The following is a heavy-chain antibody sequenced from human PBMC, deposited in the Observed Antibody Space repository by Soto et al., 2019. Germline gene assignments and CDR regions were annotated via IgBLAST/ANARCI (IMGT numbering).Heavy chain of an antibody. V-gene: IGHV3-72*01. D-gene: IGHD2-15*01. CDR2: TRGTATSYHT. J-gene: IGHJ4*02. CDR3: ARERVSDSDFGGPLDY. CDR1: GFILSGHY. Sequence: EVQLVESGGGLVQPGGSLRLSCVASGFILSGHYMEWVRQAPGKGLEWLGRTRGTATSYHTQFAASARGRFSNSGDKSKNSLYLEMNTLKAEDTAVYYCARERVSDSDFGGPLDYWGQGTLVTVSS.